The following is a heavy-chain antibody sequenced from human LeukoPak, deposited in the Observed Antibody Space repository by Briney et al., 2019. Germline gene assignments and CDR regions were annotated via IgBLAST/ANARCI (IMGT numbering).Heavy chain of an antibody. J-gene: IGHJ6*04. Sequence: GGALRLSCAASRFTFSSYWMHSVRQAPGKGLVWVSRINSDGSSTTYADSVKGRFTISRDNAKNTLYMQMNSLRAEDTAVYYCARGGAVAGIMDVWGKGTTVTVSS. CDR2: INSDGSST. CDR3: ARGGAVAGIMDV. CDR1: RFTFSSYW. D-gene: IGHD6-13*01. V-gene: IGHV3-74*01.